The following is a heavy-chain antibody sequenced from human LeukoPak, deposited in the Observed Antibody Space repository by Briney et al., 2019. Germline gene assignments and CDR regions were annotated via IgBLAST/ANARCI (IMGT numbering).Heavy chain of an antibody. CDR2: INHSGST. V-gene: IGHV4-34*01. CDR3: ARVGDPIVVVVAATQASGMDV. Sequence: SETLSLTCDVYGESLNNYYWSWIRQPPGKGLEWIGEINHSGSTNYNPSLKSRVTISVDTSKNQFSLKLSSVTAADTAVYYCARVGDPIVVVVAATQASGMDVWGQGTTVTVSS. J-gene: IGHJ6*02. D-gene: IGHD2-15*01. CDR1: GESLNNYY.